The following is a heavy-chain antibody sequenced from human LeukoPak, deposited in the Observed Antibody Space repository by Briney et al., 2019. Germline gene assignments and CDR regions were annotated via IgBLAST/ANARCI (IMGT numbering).Heavy chain of an antibody. J-gene: IGHJ4*02. CDR3: ARDYRKRNYYDSSGPFDY. CDR2: INPSGGST. D-gene: IGHD3-22*01. Sequence: ASVKVSCKASGYTFTSYYMHWVRQAPGQGLEWMRIINPSGGSTSYAQKFQGRVTMTRDTSTSTVYMELSSLRSEDTAVYYCARDYRKRNYYDSSGPFDYWGQRTLVTVSS. V-gene: IGHV1-46*01. CDR1: GYTFTSYY.